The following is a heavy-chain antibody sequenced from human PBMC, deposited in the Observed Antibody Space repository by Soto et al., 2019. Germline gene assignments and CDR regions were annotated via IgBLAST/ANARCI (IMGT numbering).Heavy chain of an antibody. CDR1: GYTFTSYG. CDR2: ISAYNGNT. V-gene: IGHV1-18*04. Sequence: QVQRVQSGADVKKPGASVKVSCKASGYTFTSYGFSCVRQAPGPGLEWMGCISAYNGNTNYAQKLQGRVTMTTDTSARRDIKELRSLSSDATSVYYRARDHCDYDHFAYWGQETLVTVST. CDR3: ARDHCDYDHFAY. D-gene: IGHD4-17*01. J-gene: IGHJ4*02.